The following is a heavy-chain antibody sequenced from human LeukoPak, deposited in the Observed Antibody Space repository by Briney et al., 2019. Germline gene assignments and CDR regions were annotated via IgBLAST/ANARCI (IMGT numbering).Heavy chain of an antibody. CDR3: ARDSSYYYYYYMDV. J-gene: IGHJ6*03. CDR2: INWNGGST. CDR1: GFTFSSYG. V-gene: IGHV3-20*04. Sequence: GGSLRLSCAASGFTFSSYGMHWVRQAPGQGLEWVSGINWNGGSTGYADSVKGRFTISRDNAKKSLYLQMNSLRAEDTAWYYCARDSSYYYYYYMDVWGKGTTVTVSS.